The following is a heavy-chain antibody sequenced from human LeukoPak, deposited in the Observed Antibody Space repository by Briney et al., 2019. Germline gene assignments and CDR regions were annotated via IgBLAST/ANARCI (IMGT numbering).Heavy chain of an antibody. CDR3: AWDYGSGRYYNGIDY. V-gene: IGHV3-20*04. CDR1: GLTFEGYG. D-gene: IGHD3-10*01. J-gene: IGHJ4*02. Sequence: PGGSLRLSCAASGLTFEGYGMSWARQAPGKGLEWVSYINWNGGTTDYADSVKGRFTISRDNAMSSLYLQMNSLRAEDTALYYCAWDYGSGRYYNGIDYWGQGNLVSVSS. CDR2: INWNGGTT.